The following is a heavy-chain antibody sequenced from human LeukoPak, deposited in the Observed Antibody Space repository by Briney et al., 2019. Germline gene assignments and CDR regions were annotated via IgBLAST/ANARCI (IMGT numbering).Heavy chain of an antibody. V-gene: IGHV4-34*01. CDR3: ARGPSGYHNT. Sequence: NPSETLSLTCAVYGGSFSGYYWSWIRQPPGKGLEWIGEINHSGSTNYNPSLKSRVTISVDTSKNQFSLNLSSVTAADTAVYYCARGPSGYHNTGGQGTLVTVSS. J-gene: IGHJ4*02. CDR2: INHSGST. CDR1: GGSFSGYY. D-gene: IGHD5-12*01.